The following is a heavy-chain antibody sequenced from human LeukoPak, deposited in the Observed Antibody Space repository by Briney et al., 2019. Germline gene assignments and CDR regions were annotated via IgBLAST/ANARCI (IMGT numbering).Heavy chain of an antibody. CDR3: AKGRPATPGRTGYYFDY. V-gene: IGHV3-11*06. CDR1: GFTFSDYY. J-gene: IGHJ4*02. Sequence: GGSLRLSCAASGFTFSDYYMSWIRQAPGKGLEWVSYISSSSSYTNYADSVKGRFTISRDNAKNSLYLQMNSLRAEDTAVYYCAKGRPATPGRTGYYFDYWGQGTLVTVSS. D-gene: IGHD3-10*01. CDR2: ISSSSSYT.